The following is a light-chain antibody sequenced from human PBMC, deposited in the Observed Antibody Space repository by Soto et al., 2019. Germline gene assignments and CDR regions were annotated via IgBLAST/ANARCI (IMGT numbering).Light chain of an antibody. CDR3: SSYMRSSTLT. CDR2: EVT. J-gene: IGLJ2*01. CDR1: SNDVGAYDY. V-gene: IGLV2-14*01. Sequence: QSALTQPASVSGSPGQSITISCTGTSNDVGAYDYVSWYQQHPGKAPKLIIYEVTYRPSGVSNRFSGSQSGNTASLTISGLQAEYDSYYCCSSYMRSSTLTFGGGTK.